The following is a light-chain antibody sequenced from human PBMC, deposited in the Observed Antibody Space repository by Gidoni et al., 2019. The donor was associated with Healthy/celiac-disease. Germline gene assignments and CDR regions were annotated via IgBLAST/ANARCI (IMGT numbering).Light chain of an antibody. Sequence: ELVLTQSPATLSLSPGERATLSCRASQSVSSYLAWYQQKPGQAPRLLIYDASNRATGIPARFSGSGSGTDFTLTISSLEPEDFAVDYCQQRSNWPPLTFXGGTKVEIK. J-gene: IGKJ4*01. CDR3: QQRSNWPPLT. CDR1: QSVSSY. CDR2: DAS. V-gene: IGKV3-11*01.